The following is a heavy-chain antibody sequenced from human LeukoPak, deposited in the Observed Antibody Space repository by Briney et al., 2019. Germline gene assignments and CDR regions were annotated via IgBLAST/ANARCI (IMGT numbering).Heavy chain of an antibody. V-gene: IGHV1-46*01. J-gene: IGHJ4*02. CDR3: ARDESSGWRQLDY. D-gene: IGHD6-19*01. CDR1: GYTFTSYY. CDR2: INPSGGST. Sequence: ASVNVSCKASGYTFTSYYMHWVRQAPGRGLEWMGIINPSGGSTSYAQKFQGRVTMTRDTSTSTVYMELSSLRSEDTAVYYCARDESSGWRQLDYWGQGTLVTVSS.